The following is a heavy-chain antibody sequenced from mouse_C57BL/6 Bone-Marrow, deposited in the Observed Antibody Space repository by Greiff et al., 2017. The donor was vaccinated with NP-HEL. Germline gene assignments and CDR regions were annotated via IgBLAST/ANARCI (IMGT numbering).Heavy chain of an antibody. V-gene: IGHV1-81*01. J-gene: IGHJ2*01. D-gene: IGHD2-1*01. CDR1: GYTFTSYG. CDR3: AKVYGTTGYFDY. CDR2: IYPRSGNT. Sequence: VQLQQSGAELARPGASVKLSCKASGYTFTSYGISWVKQRTGQGLEWIGEIYPRSGNTYYNEKFKGKATLTADKSSSTAYMELRSLTSEDSAVYFCAKVYGTTGYFDYWGQGTTLTVSS.